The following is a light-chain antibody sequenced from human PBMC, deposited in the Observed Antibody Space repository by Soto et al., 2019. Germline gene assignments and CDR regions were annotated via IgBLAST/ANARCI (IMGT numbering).Light chain of an antibody. CDR1: QRVSSS. J-gene: IGKJ3*01. Sequence: EIVLTQSPATLSLSPGERATLSCRASQRVSSSLLWYQQIPDQAPRLLIYDASSRATGIPARFSGSGSGTDFTLTISSLEPEDFAIYYCQQRRNWPLTFGPGTRWIS. CDR3: QQRRNWPLT. V-gene: IGKV3-11*01. CDR2: DAS.